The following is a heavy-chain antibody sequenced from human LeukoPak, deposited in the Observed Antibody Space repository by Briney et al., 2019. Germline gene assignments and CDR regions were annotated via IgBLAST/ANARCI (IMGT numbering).Heavy chain of an antibody. J-gene: IGHJ3*02. V-gene: IGHV4-59*01. CDR3: ARSTGVFNYYDSRGVAFDI. CDR1: GDSITSYF. Sequence: SSETLSLTCTVSGDSITSYFWSWIRQPPGEGLEWVGYIFYSGITHYNPSLKSRVTISVDTSKNQFSLKLSSVTAADTAVYYCARSTGVFNYYDSRGVAFDIWGQGTMVTVSS. CDR2: IFYSGIT. D-gene: IGHD3-22*01.